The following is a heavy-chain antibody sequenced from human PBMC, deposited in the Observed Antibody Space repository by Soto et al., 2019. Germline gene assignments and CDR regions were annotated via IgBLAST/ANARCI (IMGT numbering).Heavy chain of an antibody. D-gene: IGHD3-22*01. Sequence: QVQLVQSGAEVKKPGASVKVSCKASGYTFTGYYMHWVRQAPGQGLEWMGWINPNSGGTNYAQKFQGWVTMTRDTSISTAYMELSRLRSDDTAVYYCARVGSGSSGPPYYFDYWGQGTLVTVSS. CDR1: GYTFTGYY. J-gene: IGHJ4*02. CDR2: INPNSGGT. CDR3: ARVGSGSSGPPYYFDY. V-gene: IGHV1-2*04.